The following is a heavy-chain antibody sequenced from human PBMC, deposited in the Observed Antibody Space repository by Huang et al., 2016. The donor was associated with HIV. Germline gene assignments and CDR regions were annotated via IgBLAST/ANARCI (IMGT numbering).Heavy chain of an antibody. J-gene: IGHJ3*01. V-gene: IGHV1-8*01. CDR1: GYDLIKYD. CDR3: ARGYGLTYWHKITYRYAFDV. CDR2: LNPHSGNT. Sequence: QVQLVQSGPEVRKPGASVKVSCKASGYDLIKYDIHWMGGLNPHSGNTGCSRKVQGRETTTRDMSSTTVFMEVRNLTSHDTAIYFCARGYGLTYWHKITYRYAFDVWGQGTEVIVTS. D-gene: IGHD4-17*01.